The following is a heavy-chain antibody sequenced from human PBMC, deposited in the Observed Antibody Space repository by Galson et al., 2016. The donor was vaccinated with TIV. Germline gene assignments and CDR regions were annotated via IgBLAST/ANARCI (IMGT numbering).Heavy chain of an antibody. CDR1: GNSLNELV. CDR3: ATVAWFPGLSLDN. J-gene: IGHJ4*02. D-gene: IGHD2/OR15-2a*01. Sequence: SVKVSCKVSGNSLNELVIHWVRQAPGKGLEWMGGFDPEVSKTVYAQMLQGRVTMAADTPRNTAYMELGSLRFEDTAVYYCATVAWFPGLSLDNWGQGTLVTVSS. CDR2: FDPEVSKT. V-gene: IGHV1-24*01.